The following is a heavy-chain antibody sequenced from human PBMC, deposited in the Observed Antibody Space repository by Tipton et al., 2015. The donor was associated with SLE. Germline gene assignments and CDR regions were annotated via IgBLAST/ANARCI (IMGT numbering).Heavy chain of an antibody. Sequence: TLSLTCTVSGGSISSYYWSWIRQPPGKGLEWIGNLCYSGSTNYNPSLKSRVTISVDTSKNQFSLKLSSVTAADTAVYYCARGGVLRYFDWLSLGQGLDVWGQGTTVTVSS. J-gene: IGHJ6*02. CDR3: ARGGVLRYFDWLSLGQGLDV. D-gene: IGHD3-9*01. CDR1: GGSISSYY. V-gene: IGHV4-59*01. CDR2: LCYSGST.